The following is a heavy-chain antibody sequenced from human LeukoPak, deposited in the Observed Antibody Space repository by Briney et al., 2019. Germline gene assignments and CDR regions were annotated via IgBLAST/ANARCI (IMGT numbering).Heavy chain of an antibody. CDR2: IYYSGST. CDR1: GVSISSSTYY. CDR3: ARLRGETARGYSGYDMNYYYYYYMDV. J-gene: IGHJ6*03. Sequence: PSETLSLTCTVSGVSISSSTYYWGWVRQPPEKGLEWIGTIYYSGSTYYGPYRKSRVAISVDTSKTQFSLKLSSVTAADTAVYYCARLRGETARGYSGYDMNYYYYYYMDVWGKGTTVTVSS. V-gene: IGHV4-39*01. D-gene: IGHD5-12*01.